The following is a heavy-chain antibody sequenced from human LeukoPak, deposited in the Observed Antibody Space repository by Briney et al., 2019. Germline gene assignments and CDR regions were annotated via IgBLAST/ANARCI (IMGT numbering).Heavy chain of an antibody. CDR1: GFTVITND. D-gene: IGHD1-14*01. Sequence: GGALRLSCAASGFTVITNDMTWVRQAPGKGLEWVSVLYSDGNTKYADSVQGRLTTSRDNSKNTLYLEMNSLSPDDTAVYYCARGVEPLAANTLAYWGQGTLVTVSS. CDR3: ARGVEPLAANTLAY. J-gene: IGHJ4*02. V-gene: IGHV3-53*01. CDR2: LYSDGNT.